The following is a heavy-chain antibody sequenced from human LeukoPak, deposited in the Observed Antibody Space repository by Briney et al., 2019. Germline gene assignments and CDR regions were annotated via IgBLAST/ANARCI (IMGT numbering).Heavy chain of an antibody. V-gene: IGHV3-21*04. CDR1: GFTFSSYS. CDR3: AKGVSQLVPLACNY. D-gene: IGHD6-13*01. Sequence: GGSLRLSCAASGFTFSSYSMNWVRQAPGKGLEWVSSISSSSSYIYYADSVKGRFTISRDNAKNSLYLQMNSLRAEDTAVYYCAKGVSQLVPLACNYWGQGTLVTVSS. J-gene: IGHJ4*02. CDR2: ISSSSSYI.